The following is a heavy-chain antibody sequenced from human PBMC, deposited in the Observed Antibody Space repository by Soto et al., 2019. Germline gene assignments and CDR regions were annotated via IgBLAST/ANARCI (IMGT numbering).Heavy chain of an antibody. D-gene: IGHD6-25*01. Sequence: PSETLSLTCTVSGGSISGYYWGWIRQSPGKGLEWIGYIHYSGSTNYNPSLRSRVTISVDTPKNQFSLKVNSMTAADTAIYYCARGGVAARKGRWFDPWGQGTLVTVSS. V-gene: IGHV4-59*01. CDR2: IHYSGST. CDR3: ARGGVAARKGRWFDP. J-gene: IGHJ5*02. CDR1: GGSISGYY.